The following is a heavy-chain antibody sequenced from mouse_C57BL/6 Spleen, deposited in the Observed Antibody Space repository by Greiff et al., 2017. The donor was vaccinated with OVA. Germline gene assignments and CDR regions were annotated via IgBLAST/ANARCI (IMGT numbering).Heavy chain of an antibody. CDR3: ARTGYYGSSYDY. V-gene: IGHV1-82*01. CDR1: GYAFSSSW. Sequence: QVQLKQSGPELVKPGASVKISCKASGYAFSSSWMNWVKQRPGKGLEWIGRIYPGDGDTNYNGKFKGKATLTADKSSSTAYMQLSSLTSEDSAVKFCARTGYYGSSYDYWGQGTTLTVSS. D-gene: IGHD1-1*01. CDR2: IYPGDGDT. J-gene: IGHJ2*01.